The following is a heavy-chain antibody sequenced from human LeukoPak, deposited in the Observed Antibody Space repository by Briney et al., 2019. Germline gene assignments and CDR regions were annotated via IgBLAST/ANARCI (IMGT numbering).Heavy chain of an antibody. D-gene: IGHD5-12*01. Sequence: SETLSLTCTVSGGSISSYYWSWIRQPPGKGLEWIGYIYYSGSTNYNPSLKSRVTISVDTSKNHFSLKLSSVTPADTSVYYCARVSGDDYFDYWGQGTLVTVSS. V-gene: IGHV4-59*01. CDR1: GGSISSYY. J-gene: IGHJ4*02. CDR3: ARVSGDDYFDY. CDR2: IYYSGST.